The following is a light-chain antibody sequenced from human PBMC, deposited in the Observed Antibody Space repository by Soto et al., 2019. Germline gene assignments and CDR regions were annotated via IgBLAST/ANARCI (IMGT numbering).Light chain of an antibody. CDR2: DAS. Sequence: IVFTQSPSTLSSSPVERATLSFRATENLRTFLAWYQQKAGQAPRLLIYDASNRATGIPDRFSGSGSGTDFTLTISNLEPEDSAVYYRQKRSIWPLTFGGGTKVDIK. J-gene: IGKJ4*01. CDR3: QKRSIWPLT. V-gene: IGKV3-11*01. CDR1: ENLRTF.